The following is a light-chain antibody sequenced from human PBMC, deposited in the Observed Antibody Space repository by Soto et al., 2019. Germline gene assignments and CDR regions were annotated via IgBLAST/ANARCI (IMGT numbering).Light chain of an antibody. CDR3: QQYANSPIT. V-gene: IGKV3-20*01. CDR1: QFVSSRS. Sequence: EIVLTQSPGTLSLSPVESATLLCRASQFVSSRSLAWYQQKLGQAPRLLIYGASNRATGIPGRFSASGSGTDFTLTITPLEPEDFAVYFCQQYANSPITFGQGTRLEIK. CDR2: GAS. J-gene: IGKJ5*01.